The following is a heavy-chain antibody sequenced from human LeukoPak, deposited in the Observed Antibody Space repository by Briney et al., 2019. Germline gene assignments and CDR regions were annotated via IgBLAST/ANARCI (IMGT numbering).Heavy chain of an antibody. J-gene: IGHJ4*02. CDR2: INPSGGST. Sequence: ASVKVSCKASGYTFTSYYMHWVRQAPGQGLEWMGIINPSGGSTSYAQKLQGRVTMTTDTSTSTAYMELRSLRSDDTAVYYCARVKRGYSGYDYTYWGQGTLVTVSS. V-gene: IGHV1-46*01. D-gene: IGHD5-12*01. CDR3: ARVKRGYSGYDYTY. CDR1: GYTFTSYY.